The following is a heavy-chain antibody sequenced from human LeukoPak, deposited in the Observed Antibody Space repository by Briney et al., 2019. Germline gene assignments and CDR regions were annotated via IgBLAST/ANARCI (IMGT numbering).Heavy chain of an antibody. CDR2: IKQDGSEA. CDR1: GFTFSSYS. CDR3: ARDKQVGATLLDF. J-gene: IGHJ4*02. V-gene: IGHV3-7*01. D-gene: IGHD1-26*01. Sequence: TGRSLRLSCAASGFTFSSYSMNWVRQAPRKGLEWVANIKQDGSEAYYVDSMKGRFIISRDKSKHSLYREIDRLRADDTCTYDCARDKQVGATLLDFWGQGTLVIVSS.